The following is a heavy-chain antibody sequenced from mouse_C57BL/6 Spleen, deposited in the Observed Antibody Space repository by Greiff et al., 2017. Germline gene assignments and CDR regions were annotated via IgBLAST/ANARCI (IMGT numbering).Heavy chain of an antibody. J-gene: IGHJ1*03. CDR2: IYPGSGNT. CDR1: GYTFTDYY. V-gene: IGHV1-76*01. D-gene: IGHD2-1*01. Sequence: QVQLKQSGAELVRPGASVKLSCKASGYTFTDYYINWVKQRPGQGLEWIARIYPGSGNTYYNEKFKGKATLTAEKSSSTAYMQLSSLTSEDSAVYFCARFYGNYAHWYFDVWGTGTTVTVSS. CDR3: ARFYGNYAHWYFDV.